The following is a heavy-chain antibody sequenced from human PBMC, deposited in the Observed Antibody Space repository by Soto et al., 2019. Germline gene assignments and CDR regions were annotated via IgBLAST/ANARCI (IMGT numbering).Heavy chain of an antibody. CDR2: IYYSGST. D-gene: IGHD6-13*01. Sequence: QVQLQESCPGLVKPSQTLSLTCTVSGGSISSGDYYWSWIRQPPGKGLEWIGYIYYSGSTYYNPSLKSRVTISVDTSKNQFSLKLSSVTAADTAVYYCVAIGLRQLAFDYWGQGTLVTVSS. CDR3: VAIGLRQLAFDY. CDR1: GGSISSGDYY. V-gene: IGHV4-30-4*01. J-gene: IGHJ4*02.